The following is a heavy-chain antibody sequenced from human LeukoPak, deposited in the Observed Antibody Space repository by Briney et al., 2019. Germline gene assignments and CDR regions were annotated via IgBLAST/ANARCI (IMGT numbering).Heavy chain of an antibody. CDR2: ISSTGVTI. Sequence: GGSLRLSCAASGFTFRSYEMNWVRQAPGKGLEWVSFISSTGVTIYYADSVKGRFTISRDNAKNSLYLQMNSLRAEDTAVYYCARESRDVYNKGSFDYWGQGTLVTVSS. D-gene: IGHD5-24*01. J-gene: IGHJ4*02. CDR3: ARESRDVYNKGSFDY. CDR1: GFTFRSYE. V-gene: IGHV3-48*03.